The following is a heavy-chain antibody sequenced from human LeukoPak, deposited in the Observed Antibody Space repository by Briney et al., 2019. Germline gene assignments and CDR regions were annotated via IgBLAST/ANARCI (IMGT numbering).Heavy chain of an antibody. CDR2: IKSKTDGGTT. Sequence: GGSLRLSCAASGFTFSNAWMSWVRQAPGKGLEWVGRIKSKTDGGTTDYAAPVKGRFTISRDDSKNTLYLQMNSLKTEDTAVYYCTTDGGIQLWHYYYYYGMDVWGQGTTVTVSS. D-gene: IGHD5-18*01. CDR3: TTDGGIQLWHYYYYYGMDV. CDR1: GFTFSNAW. V-gene: IGHV3-15*01. J-gene: IGHJ6*02.